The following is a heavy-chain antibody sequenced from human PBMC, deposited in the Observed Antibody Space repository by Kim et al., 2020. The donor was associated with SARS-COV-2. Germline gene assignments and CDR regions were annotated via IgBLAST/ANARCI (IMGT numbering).Heavy chain of an antibody. Sequence: NYAQKFQGRITLTRDTSISTAYMEVSRLRSDDTAVYYCARDLGTMTTGRNYWGQGTLVTVSS. CDR3: ARDLGTMTTGRNY. V-gene: IGHV1-2*02. D-gene: IGHD4-17*01. J-gene: IGHJ4*02.